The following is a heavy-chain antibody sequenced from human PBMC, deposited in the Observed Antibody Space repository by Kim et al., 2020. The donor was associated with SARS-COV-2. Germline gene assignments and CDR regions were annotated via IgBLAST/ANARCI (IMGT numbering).Heavy chain of an antibody. J-gene: IGHJ4*02. D-gene: IGHD3-10*02. Sequence: GGSLRLSCTASGFNFGGYVINWVRQAPGKGLEWVGCIRTKTYGETTEYAASVKGRFIVSRDDSKSIAYLQMNSLKAEDTAVYYCSRGVMSGGDYWGQGTLVTVSS. CDR3: SRGVMSGGDY. V-gene: IGHV3-49*04. CDR1: GFNFGGYV. CDR2: IRTKTYGETT.